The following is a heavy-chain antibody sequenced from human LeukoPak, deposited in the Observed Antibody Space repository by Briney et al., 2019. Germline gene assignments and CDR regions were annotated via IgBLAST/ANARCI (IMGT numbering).Heavy chain of an antibody. V-gene: IGHV3-53*01. D-gene: IGHD1-26*01. J-gene: IGHJ3*02. Sequence: GGSLRLSCAAARFTVSSNYMSWVRQAPGKGLEWVSMIYGGGDTHYADSVRGRFTISRDNSKNMLFLQMNSLRAEDTAVYYCARGDDAFDIWGQGTMVTVSS. CDR1: RFTVSSNY. CDR2: IYGGGDT. CDR3: ARGDDAFDI.